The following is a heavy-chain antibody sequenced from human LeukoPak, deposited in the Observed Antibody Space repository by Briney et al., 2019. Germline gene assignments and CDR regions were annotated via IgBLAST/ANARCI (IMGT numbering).Heavy chain of an antibody. CDR2: IYYSGST. J-gene: IGHJ4*02. V-gene: IGHV4-30-4*01. CDR1: GGSISSGDYY. Sequence: SETLSLTCTVSGGSISSGDYYWSWIHQPPGKGLEWIGYIYYSGSTYYNPSLKSRVTISVDTSKNQFSLKLSSVTAADTAVYYCARDSSGYLRGYWGQGTLVTVSS. D-gene: IGHD3-22*01. CDR3: ARDSSGYLRGY.